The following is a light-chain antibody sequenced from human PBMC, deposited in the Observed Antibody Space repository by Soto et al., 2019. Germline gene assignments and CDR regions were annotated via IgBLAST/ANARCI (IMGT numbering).Light chain of an antibody. CDR3: QQRSNCPLT. V-gene: IGKV3-11*01. Sequence: EIVFTQSPSTLSLSPGERAALSFRASQSVSSYLAWYQQKPGQAPRLLIYDASNRATGIPARFSGSGSGTDFTLTIISLEPEDFAVYYCQQRSNCPLTFGGGTKVDI. CDR2: DAS. CDR1: QSVSSY. J-gene: IGKJ4*01.